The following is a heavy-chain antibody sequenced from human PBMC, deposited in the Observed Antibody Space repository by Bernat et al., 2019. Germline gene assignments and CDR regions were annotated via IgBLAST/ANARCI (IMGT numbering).Heavy chain of an antibody. CDR1: GFTFSSYS. V-gene: IGHV3-21*01. CDR2: ISSSSSYI. Sequence: EVQLVESGGGLVKPGGSLRLSCAASGFTFSSYSMNWVRQAPGKGLEWVSSISSSSSYIYYADSVKGRFTISRDNAKNSLYLQMNSLRAEDTAVYYCARGGSGSYYHRFDYWGQGTLVTVSS. J-gene: IGHJ4*02. CDR3: ARGGSGSYYHRFDY. D-gene: IGHD3-10*01.